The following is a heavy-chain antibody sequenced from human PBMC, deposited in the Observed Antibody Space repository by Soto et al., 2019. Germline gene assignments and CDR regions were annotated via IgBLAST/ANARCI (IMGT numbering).Heavy chain of an antibody. CDR3: AKATVGYSGYD. Sequence: WLSLRLSCAASCFTLISYAMSWVRQAPGKGLECVSAISGSGGSTYYADSVKGRFTISRDNYKNTLYLQMNGLRAEDTAVDYCAKATVGYSGYDWGQRTLVTVSS. CDR1: CFTLISYA. CDR2: ISGSGGST. D-gene: IGHD5-12*01. V-gene: IGHV3-23*01. J-gene: IGHJ4*02.